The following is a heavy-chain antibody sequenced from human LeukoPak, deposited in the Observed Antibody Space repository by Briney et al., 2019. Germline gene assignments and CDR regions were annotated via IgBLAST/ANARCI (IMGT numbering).Heavy chain of an antibody. J-gene: IGHJ3*02. Sequence: ASVKVSCKASGYXFTGYYMHWVREAPGQGLGWMGWINPNSGGTNYAQKFQGRVTMTRDTSISTAYMELSRLRSDDTAVYYCARPIYCSGGSCYSEGAFDIWGQGTMVTVS. CDR3: ARPIYCSGGSCYSEGAFDI. V-gene: IGHV1-2*02. D-gene: IGHD2-15*01. CDR1: GYXFTGYY. CDR2: INPNSGGT.